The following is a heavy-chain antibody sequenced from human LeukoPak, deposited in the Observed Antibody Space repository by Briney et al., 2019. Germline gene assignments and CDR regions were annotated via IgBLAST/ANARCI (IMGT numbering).Heavy chain of an antibody. CDR1: GFTFSSYS. CDR2: ISSSSSYI. Sequence: GGSLRLSCAASGFTFSSYSMNWVRQAPGKGLEWVSSISSSSSYIYYADSVKGRFTISRDNAKNSLYLQMNSLRAEDTAVYYCASEAYYDFWSGPQNNWFDPWGQGTLVTVSS. D-gene: IGHD3-3*01. V-gene: IGHV3-21*01. CDR3: ASEAYYDFWSGPQNNWFDP. J-gene: IGHJ5*02.